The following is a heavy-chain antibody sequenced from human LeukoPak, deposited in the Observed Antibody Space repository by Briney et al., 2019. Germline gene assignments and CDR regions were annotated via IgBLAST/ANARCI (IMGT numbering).Heavy chain of an antibody. Sequence: GGSLRLSCAASGFTFSSYAMSWVRQAPGKGLEWVSAISGSGGSTYYADSVKGRFTISRDNSKNTLYLQMNSLRAEDTAVYYCARYYDFWSGDQQNFDYWGQGTLVTVSS. J-gene: IGHJ4*02. CDR2: ISGSGGST. CDR1: GFTFSSYA. V-gene: IGHV3-23*01. CDR3: ARYYDFWSGDQQNFDY. D-gene: IGHD3-3*01.